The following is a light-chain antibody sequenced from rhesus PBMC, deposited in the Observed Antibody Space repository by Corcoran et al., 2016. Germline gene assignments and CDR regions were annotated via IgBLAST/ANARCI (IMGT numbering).Light chain of an antibody. Sequence: DIQMTQSPSSLSASVGDRVTITCRASQGISNWLAWYQQRPGKAPKLLIYRASNLEAGVPSRVSGSGAGTDVILPISSLQPEDFETYYWQQQDTSPWTFGQGTKVEIK. CDR1: QGISNW. CDR2: RAS. V-gene: IGKV1-69*01. J-gene: IGKJ1*01. CDR3: QQQDTSPWT.